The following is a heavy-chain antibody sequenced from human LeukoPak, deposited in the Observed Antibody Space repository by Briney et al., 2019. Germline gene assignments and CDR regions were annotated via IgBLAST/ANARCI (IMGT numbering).Heavy chain of an antibody. CDR1: GFTVSRNY. CDR2: ISSGGST. CDR3: ARGGLDSGSYYFDY. Sequence: GGSLRLSCAASGFTVSRNYIGWVRQAPGRGLGWVSVISSGGSTYYADSVKGRFTISRDNSKNKPYLIRKSLRAEDTAVYYCARGGLDSGSYYFDYWGQGTLVTVSS. V-gene: IGHV3-53*01. D-gene: IGHD1-26*01. J-gene: IGHJ4*02.